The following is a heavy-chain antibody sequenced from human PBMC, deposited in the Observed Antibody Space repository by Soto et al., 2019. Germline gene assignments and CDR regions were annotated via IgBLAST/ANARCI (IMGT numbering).Heavy chain of an antibody. V-gene: IGHV4-34*01. CDR3: ARGHPTAFDP. J-gene: IGHJ5*02. CDR1: GGSFSGYY. Sequence: PSETLSLTCAVYGGSFSGYYWSWIRQPPGKGLEWIGYIYHSGSTYYNPSLKSRVTISVDRSKNQFSLKLSSVTAADTAVYYCARGHPTAFDPWGQGTLVTVSS. CDR2: IYHSGST. D-gene: IGHD4-17*01.